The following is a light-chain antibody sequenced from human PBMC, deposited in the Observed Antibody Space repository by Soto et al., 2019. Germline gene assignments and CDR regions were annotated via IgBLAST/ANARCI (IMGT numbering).Light chain of an antibody. CDR2: GAS. J-gene: IGKJ1*01. V-gene: IGKV1-39*01. CDR1: QSISSY. Sequence: DIQMTQSPSSLSASVGDRVTITCRASQSISSYLNWYQQKPGKAPKVLIYGASSLQSGVPSRFNGSGSGTEFTLTISSLQPEDFATYFCQQSYSTLWTFGQGTKVEIK. CDR3: QQSYSTLWT.